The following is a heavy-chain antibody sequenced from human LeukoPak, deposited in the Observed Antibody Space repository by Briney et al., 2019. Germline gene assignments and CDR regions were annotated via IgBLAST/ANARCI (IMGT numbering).Heavy chain of an antibody. CDR1: GFTFSSYA. Sequence: GGSLRLSCAASGFTFSSYAMSWVRQAPGKGLEWVSAISGSGGSTYYADSVKGRFTISRDNSRNTLYLQMNSLRAEDTAVYYCAKDSYYYDSSGPDYWGQGTLVTVSS. D-gene: IGHD3-22*01. J-gene: IGHJ4*02. CDR2: ISGSGGST. CDR3: AKDSYYYDSSGPDY. V-gene: IGHV3-23*01.